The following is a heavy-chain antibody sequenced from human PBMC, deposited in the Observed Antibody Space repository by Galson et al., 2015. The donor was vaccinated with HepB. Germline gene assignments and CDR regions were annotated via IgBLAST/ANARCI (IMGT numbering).Heavy chain of an antibody. V-gene: IGHV1-3*01. D-gene: IGHD3-22*01. J-gene: IGHJ6*02. Sequence: SVKVSCKASGYTFTSYAMHWVRQAPGQRLEWMGWINAGNGNTKYSQKFQGRVTITRDTSASTAYMELSSLRSEDTAVYYCARADTVIRWSSYYGMDVWGQGTTVTVSS. CDR3: ARADTVIRWSSYYGMDV. CDR1: GYTFTSYA. CDR2: INAGNGNT.